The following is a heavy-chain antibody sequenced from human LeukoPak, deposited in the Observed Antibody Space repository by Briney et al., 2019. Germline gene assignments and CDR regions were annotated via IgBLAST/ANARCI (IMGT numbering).Heavy chain of an antibody. Sequence: GGSLRLSCAASGFTFSSYAMSWVRLAPGKGLEWVSAISGSGGSTYYADSVKGRFTISRDNSKNTLYLQMSSLRAEDTAIYYCTKGKASGSYNGLDYWGQGTLVTVSS. D-gene: IGHD1-26*01. CDR1: GFTFSSYA. V-gene: IGHV3-23*01. CDR3: TKGKASGSYNGLDY. J-gene: IGHJ4*02. CDR2: ISGSGGST.